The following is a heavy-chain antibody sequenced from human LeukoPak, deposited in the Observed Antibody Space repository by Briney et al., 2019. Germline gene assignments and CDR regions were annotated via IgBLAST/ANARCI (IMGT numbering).Heavy chain of an antibody. CDR2: INPNSGGT. CDR1: GYTFTGYY. V-gene: IGHV1-2*02. D-gene: IGHD2-2*01. Sequence: ASVKVSCKASGYTFTGYYMHWVRQAPGQGLEWMGWINPNSGGTNYAQKFQGRVTMTRDTSISTAYMELSRLRSDDTAVYYCARDPSSDTSAVHYYSYMDVWGKGTTVTVSS. CDR3: ARDPSSDTSAVHYYSYMDV. J-gene: IGHJ6*03.